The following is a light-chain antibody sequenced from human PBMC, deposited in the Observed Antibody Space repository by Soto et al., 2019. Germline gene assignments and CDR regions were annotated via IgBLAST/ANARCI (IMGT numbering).Light chain of an antibody. CDR1: SSNIGSNT. CDR3: AAWDGSLNGWV. CDR2: SND. J-gene: IGLJ2*01. V-gene: IGLV1-44*01. Sequence: QSVLTQAPSASGTPGQRVTISCSGSSSNIGSNTVSWYQQVPGTAPKLLIYSNDHRTSGVPDRFSGSKSGTSASLAIGGLQSEDEADYYCAAWDGSLNGWVFGGGTKLTVL.